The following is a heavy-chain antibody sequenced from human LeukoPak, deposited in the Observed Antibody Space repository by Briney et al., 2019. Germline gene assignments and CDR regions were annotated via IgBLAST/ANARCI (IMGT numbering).Heavy chain of an antibody. J-gene: IGHJ4*02. CDR1: GFTFSRYA. D-gene: IGHD3-10*01. V-gene: IGHV3-64D*06. Sequence: GGSPRLSCSASGFTFSRYAMHWVRQAPGKGLEYVSAISSNGGSTYYADSVKGRFTISRDNSKNTLYLQMSSLRAEDTAVYYCVKDGGYHGSGGSYYFDYRGQGTLVTVSS. CDR3: VKDGGYHGSGGSYYFDY. CDR2: ISSNGGST.